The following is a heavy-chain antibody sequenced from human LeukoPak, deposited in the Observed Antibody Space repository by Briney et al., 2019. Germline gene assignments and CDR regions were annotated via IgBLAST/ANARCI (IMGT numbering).Heavy chain of an antibody. CDR3: GKGYSGPPGSFDY. CDR1: GFTLSIQP. D-gene: IGHD1-1*01. V-gene: IGHV3-23*01. CDR2: ICVSGVDT. J-gene: IGHJ4*02. Sequence: GGSLRLSCTASGFTLSIQPMPWVRQAPGKGREWVSIICVSGVDTYTDNPLKGSLTISRANSKNTVLLQMNSLRAEATAVFYCGKGYSGPPGSFDYWGQGTLVTVSS.